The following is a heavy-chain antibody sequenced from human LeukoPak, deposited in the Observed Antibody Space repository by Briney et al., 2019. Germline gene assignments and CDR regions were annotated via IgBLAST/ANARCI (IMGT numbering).Heavy chain of an antibody. D-gene: IGHD3-22*01. CDR1: GYTFTSYD. V-gene: IGHV1-8*01. CDR3: ARGGKSPKLNRPSYYYDSSGYYDAFDI. Sequence: GASVKVSCKASGYTFTSYDINWVRQATGQGLEWMGWMNPNSGNTGYAQKFQGRVTMTRNTSISTAYMELSSLRSEDTAVYYCARGGKSPKLNRPSYYYDSSGYYDAFDIWGQGTLVTVSS. CDR2: MNPNSGNT. J-gene: IGHJ4*02.